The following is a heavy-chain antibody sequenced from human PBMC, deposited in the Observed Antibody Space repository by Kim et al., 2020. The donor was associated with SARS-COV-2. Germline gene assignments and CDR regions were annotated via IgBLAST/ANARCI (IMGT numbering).Heavy chain of an antibody. V-gene: IGHV3-9*01. J-gene: IGHJ4*02. Sequence: GGSLRLSCAASGFTFGDYAMHWVRQAPGKGLEWVSGISWNSGSIGYADSVKGRFTISRDNAKNSLYLQMNSLRAEDTALYYCAKVRYYYDSSGFDYWGQGTLVTVSS. CDR3: AKVRYYYDSSGFDY. CDR2: ISWNSGSI. CDR1: GFTFGDYA. D-gene: IGHD3-22*01.